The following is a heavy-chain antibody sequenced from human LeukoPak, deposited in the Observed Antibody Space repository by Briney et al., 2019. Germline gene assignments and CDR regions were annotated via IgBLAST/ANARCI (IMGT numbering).Heavy chain of an antibody. CDR3: ARAGHCTNGICYTADFDY. CDR2: ITDSGGNT. V-gene: IGHV3-23*01. CDR1: GFTFRTYA. D-gene: IGHD2-8*01. J-gene: IGHJ4*02. Sequence: GGPLRLSCTASGFTFRTYAMSWVRQAPGKGLEWVSAITDSGGNTYYAAPVKGRFTISRDNSKNTLYLQMNSLRAEDTAAYYCARAGHCTNGICYTADFDYWGQGTLVTVSS.